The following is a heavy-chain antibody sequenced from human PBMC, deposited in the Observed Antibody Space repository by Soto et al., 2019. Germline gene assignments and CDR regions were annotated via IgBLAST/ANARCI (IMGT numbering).Heavy chain of an antibody. CDR3: ARDSLSDFWSAPTRDYYYYYMDV. V-gene: IGHV3-48*01. D-gene: IGHD3-3*01. CDR1: GFTFSSYS. J-gene: IGHJ6*03. CDR2: ISSSSSTI. Sequence: GGSLRLSCAASGFTFSSYSMNWVRQAPGKGLEWVSYISSSSSTIYYADSVKGRFTISRDNAKNSLYLQMNSLRAEDTAVYYCARDSLSDFWSAPTRDYYYYYMDVWGKGTTVTVSS.